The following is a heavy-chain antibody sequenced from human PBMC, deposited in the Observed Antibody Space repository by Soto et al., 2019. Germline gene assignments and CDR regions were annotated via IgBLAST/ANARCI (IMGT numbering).Heavy chain of an antibody. Sequence: SETLSLTCALSGESISGSPSWNWLRRSPGKGLEWIGYIYHSGRTYYNPSLKSRVVISVDKSKNQFSLTLDSVTAADTAVYYCVRADYSTSWNFQDWGQGTLVTVSS. CDR1: GESISGSPS. V-gene: IGHV4-30-2*06. CDR3: VRADYSTSWNFQD. CDR2: IYHSGRT. D-gene: IGHD2-2*01. J-gene: IGHJ1*01.